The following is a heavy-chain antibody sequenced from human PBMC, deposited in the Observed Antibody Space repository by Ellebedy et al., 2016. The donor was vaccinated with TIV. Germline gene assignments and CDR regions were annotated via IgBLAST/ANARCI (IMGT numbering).Heavy chain of an antibody. Sequence: SVKVSXXASGGTFSSYAISWVRQAPGQGLEWMGGIIPIFGTANYAQKFQGRVTITADESTSTAYMELSSLRSEDTAVYYCARDEPYDAFDIWGQGTMVTVSS. CDR2: IIPIFGTA. V-gene: IGHV1-69*13. CDR1: GGTFSSYA. J-gene: IGHJ3*02. CDR3: ARDEPYDAFDI.